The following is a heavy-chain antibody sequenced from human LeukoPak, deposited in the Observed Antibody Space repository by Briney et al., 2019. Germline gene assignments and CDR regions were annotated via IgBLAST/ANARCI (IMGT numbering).Heavy chain of an antibody. D-gene: IGHD6-6*01. CDR1: GFTFITYS. CDR3: ARDRVGSSSSDY. V-gene: IGHV3-21*01. J-gene: IGHJ4*02. Sequence: GGSLRPSCAASGFTFITYSINWVRQAPGKGLGWVSSIKNNRTYIYYSDSLKGRFTLSRDNAKNSVCLQRNSLRAEDTAVYYCARDRVGSSSSDYWGQGTLVTVSS. CDR2: IKNNRTYI.